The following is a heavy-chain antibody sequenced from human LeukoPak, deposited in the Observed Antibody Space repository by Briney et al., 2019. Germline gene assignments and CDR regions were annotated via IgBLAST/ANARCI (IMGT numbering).Heavy chain of an antibody. D-gene: IGHD3-10*01. V-gene: IGHV3-7*01. J-gene: IGHJ4*02. Sequence: PGGSLRLSCAASGFTFSSYWMSWVRQAPGKGLEWVANIKQDGSEKYYVDSVKGRFTISRDNAKNSLYLQMNSLRAEDTAVYYCARTTMVRGVTTFDYWGQGTLVTVSS. CDR1: GFTFSSYW. CDR3: ARTTMVRGVTTFDY. CDR2: IKQDGSEK.